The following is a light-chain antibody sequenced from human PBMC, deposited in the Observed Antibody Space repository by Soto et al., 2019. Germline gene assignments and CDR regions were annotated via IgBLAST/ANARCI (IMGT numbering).Light chain of an antibody. Sequence: QSVLTQPPSASGTPGQRVTISCSGSRSNIGTNTVNWYQQLPGTAPKLLIYSNSQRPSGVPDRFSGSKSGTSASLAISGLQSEDEADYYCAAWDASLNYVFGTGTKVTVL. CDR3: AAWDASLNYV. CDR2: SNS. J-gene: IGLJ1*01. CDR1: RSNIGTNT. V-gene: IGLV1-44*01.